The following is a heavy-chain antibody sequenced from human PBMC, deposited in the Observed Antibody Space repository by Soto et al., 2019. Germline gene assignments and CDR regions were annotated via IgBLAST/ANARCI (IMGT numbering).Heavy chain of an antibody. D-gene: IGHD3-3*01. CDR1: GFTFSSYG. CDR2: ISYDGSNK. Sequence: GGSLRLSCAASGFTFSSYGMHWVRQAPGKGLEWVAVISYDGSNKYYADSVKGRFTISRDNSKNTLYLQMNSLRAEDTAVYYCAKCPKDWSGYPPYCYGMDVWGQGTTVTVSS. CDR3: AKCPKDWSGYPPYCYGMDV. V-gene: IGHV3-30*18. J-gene: IGHJ6*02.